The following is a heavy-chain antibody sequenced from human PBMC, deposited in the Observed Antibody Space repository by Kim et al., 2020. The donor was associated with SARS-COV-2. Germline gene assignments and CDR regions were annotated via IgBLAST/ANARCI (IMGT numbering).Heavy chain of an antibody. V-gene: IGHV3-33*01. J-gene: IGHJ3*02. CDR2: IWYDGSNK. CDR3: AREFITMVQGVIITGSAFDI. D-gene: IGHD3-10*01. Sequence: GGSLRLSCAASGFTFSSYGMHWVRQAPGKGLEWVAVIWYDGSNKYYADSVKGRFTISRDNSKNTLYLQMNSLRAEDTAVYYCAREFITMVQGVIITGSAFDIWGQGTMVTVSS. CDR1: GFTFSSYG.